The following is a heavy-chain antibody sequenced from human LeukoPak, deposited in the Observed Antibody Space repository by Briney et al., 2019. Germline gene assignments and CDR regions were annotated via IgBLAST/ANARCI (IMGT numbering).Heavy chain of an antibody. D-gene: IGHD1-26*01. CDR2: ISGSGGST. CDR3: AKGRRTTIVGATAYYYMDV. CDR1: GFTFSSYA. V-gene: IGHV3-23*01. J-gene: IGHJ6*03. Sequence: GGSLRLSCAASGFTFSSYAMSWVRQAPGKGLEWVSAISGSGGSTYYADSVKGRFTISRDNSKNTLYLQMNSLTAEDTAVYYCAKGRRTTIVGATAYYYMDVWGKGTTVTVSS.